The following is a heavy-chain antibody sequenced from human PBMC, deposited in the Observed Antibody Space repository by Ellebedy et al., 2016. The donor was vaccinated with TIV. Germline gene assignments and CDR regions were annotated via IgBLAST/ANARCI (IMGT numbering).Heavy chain of an antibody. Sequence: PGGSLRLSCKGSGYSFTNYWIGWVRRVPGKGLEWMGIIYPDDSDTRYSPTFRGQVTISADKSISTAYLQWSSLKASDTAMYFCARHGYGANRYYYFYIDVWGKGTTVTVSS. CDR2: IYPDDSDT. CDR1: GYSFTNYW. V-gene: IGHV5-51*01. J-gene: IGHJ6*03. D-gene: IGHD4-23*01. CDR3: ARHGYGANRYYYFYIDV.